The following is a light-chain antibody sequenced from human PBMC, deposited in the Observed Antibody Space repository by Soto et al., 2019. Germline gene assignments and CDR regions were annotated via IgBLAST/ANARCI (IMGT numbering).Light chain of an antibody. J-gene: IGKJ2*01. CDR1: QSVSTN. CDR2: DAS. V-gene: IGKV3-11*01. Sequence: EIVLTQSPATLSLSPGERATLSCRASQSVSTNLAWYQQKPGQAPGVLIYDASDRATGIPARFSGSGSGTDFTLTISSLEPEDFAVYYCQQRGDWPLYAFGQGTKLEIK. CDR3: QQRGDWPLYA.